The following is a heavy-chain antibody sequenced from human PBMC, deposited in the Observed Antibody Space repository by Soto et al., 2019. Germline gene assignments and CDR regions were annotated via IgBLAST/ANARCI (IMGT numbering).Heavy chain of an antibody. Sequence: SETLSLTCTVSGGSISSYYWSWIRQPPGKGLEWIGYIYYSRSTNYNPSLKSRVTISVDTSKNQFSLKLSSVTAADTAVYYCARETYGDYVGYFDPWGQGTLVTVSS. CDR1: GGSISSYY. J-gene: IGHJ5*02. CDR3: ARETYGDYVGYFDP. V-gene: IGHV4-59*12. CDR2: IYYSRST. D-gene: IGHD4-17*01.